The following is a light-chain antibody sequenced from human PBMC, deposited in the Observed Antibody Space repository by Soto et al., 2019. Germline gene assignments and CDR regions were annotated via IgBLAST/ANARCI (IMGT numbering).Light chain of an antibody. CDR2: DAS. CDR1: QSVSSSY. J-gene: IGKJ5*01. CDR3: QQYNNWPIT. V-gene: IGKV3D-15*01. Sequence: EIVLTQSPGTLSLSPGERATLSCRASQSVSSSYLAWYQQKPGQAPRLLIYDASTRATGTPARFSGSGTGTKFTLSISSLQPEDFAVYSCQQYNNWPITFGQGTRLEIK.